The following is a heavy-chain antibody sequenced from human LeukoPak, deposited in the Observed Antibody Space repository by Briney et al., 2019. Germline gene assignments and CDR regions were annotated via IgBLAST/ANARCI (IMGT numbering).Heavy chain of an antibody. Sequence: ASVKVSCKASGYTFTTYGIIWVRQAPGQGLEWMGWINPNSGGTNYAQKFQGRVTMTRDTSISTAYMELSRLRSDDTAVYYCAREGQNYDGFDYWGQGTLVTVSS. CDR2: INPNSGGT. J-gene: IGHJ4*02. D-gene: IGHD4-23*01. CDR3: AREGQNYDGFDY. V-gene: IGHV1-2*02. CDR1: GYTFTTYG.